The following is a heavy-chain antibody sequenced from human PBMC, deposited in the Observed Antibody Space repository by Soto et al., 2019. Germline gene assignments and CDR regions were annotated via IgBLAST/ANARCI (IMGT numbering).Heavy chain of an antibody. CDR1: GFTFSSYS. CDR2: ISSSSSYI. V-gene: IGHV3-21*01. J-gene: IGHJ6*03. CDR3: ARTGIFWSGYPPYYYYYMDV. Sequence: ESGGGLVKPGGSLRLSCAASGFTFSSYSMNWVRQAPGKGLEWVSSISSSSSYIYYADSVKGRFTISRDNAKNSLYLQMNSLRAEDTAVYYCARTGIFWSGYPPYYYYYMDVWGKGTTVTVSS. D-gene: IGHD3-3*01.